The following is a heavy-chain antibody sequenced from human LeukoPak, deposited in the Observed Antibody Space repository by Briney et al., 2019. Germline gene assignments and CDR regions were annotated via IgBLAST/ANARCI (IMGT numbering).Heavy chain of an antibody. CDR1: GFTVSSNY. J-gene: IGHJ4*02. V-gene: IGHV3-53*01. D-gene: IGHD6-6*01. CDR2: IYSGGST. CDR3: ARESDSYSSSGPALDY. Sequence: GGSLRLSCAASGFTVSSNYMSWVRQAPGKGLEWVSVIYSGGSTYYADSVKGRFTISRDNSKNTLYLQMNSLRAEDTAVYYCARESDSYSSSGPALDYWGQGTLVTVSS.